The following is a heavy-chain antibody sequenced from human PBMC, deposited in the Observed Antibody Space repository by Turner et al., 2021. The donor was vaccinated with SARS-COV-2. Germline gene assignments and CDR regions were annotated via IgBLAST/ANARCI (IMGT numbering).Heavy chain of an antibody. Sequence: EVQLVESGGGLVKPGGSLSLSCTASGFTFSNYNMNWVRQAPGKGLEWVSSISVRSTKIYYADSVMGRFTISRDNAKNSLYLHMNSLRAEDTAVYYCARGSHEDLEEIDYWGQGTLVAVSS. CDR3: ARGSHEDLEEIDY. CDR2: ISVRSTKI. J-gene: IGHJ4*02. V-gene: IGHV3-21*01. CDR1: GFTFSNYN. D-gene: IGHD2-15*01.